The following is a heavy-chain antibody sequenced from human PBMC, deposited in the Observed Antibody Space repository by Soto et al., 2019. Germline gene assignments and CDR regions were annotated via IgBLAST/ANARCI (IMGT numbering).Heavy chain of an antibody. V-gene: IGHV3-30*18. CDR2: ISYDGSNK. CDR3: AKAVRTKMKYDMQV. J-gene: IGHJ6*02. Sequence: PGGALRLSCAASGFTFSSYGMHWVRQAPGKGLEWVAVISYDGSNKYYADSVKGRFTISRDNSKNTLYLQMNRLRAEDTALYYCAKAVRTKMKYDMQVWGQGPRVPVSS. CDR1: GFTFSSYG. D-gene: IGHD2-8*01.